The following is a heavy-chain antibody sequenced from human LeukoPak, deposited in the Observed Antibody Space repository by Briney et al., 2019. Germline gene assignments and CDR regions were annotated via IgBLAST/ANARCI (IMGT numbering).Heavy chain of an antibody. CDR2: ISSSSSYI. V-gene: IGHV3-21*01. D-gene: IGHD4-17*01. J-gene: IGHJ4*02. CDR1: GFTFSSYS. Sequence: GGSLRLSCAASGFTFSSYSMNWVRQAPGKGLEWVSSISSSSSYIYYADSVKGRFTISRDNSKNTLYLQMNSVRAEDTAIYYCAKGRYHLATVTLLDYWGQGTLVTVSS. CDR3: AKGRYHLATVTLLDY.